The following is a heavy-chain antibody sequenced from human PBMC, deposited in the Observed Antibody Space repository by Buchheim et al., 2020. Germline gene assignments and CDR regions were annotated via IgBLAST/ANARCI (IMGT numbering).Heavy chain of an antibody. V-gene: IGHV3-33*01. D-gene: IGHD3-10*01. J-gene: IGHJ4*02. Sequence: QVHLVESGGGVVQPGRSLRLSCAASGFTFTDYAMHWVRQAPGKGLEWVATIKYDGRNTYYVDSVKGRFTLSRDNSKNTLNLQMDSLRAEDTAVYYCARGRAYYYGSGSYARFDYWGQGA. CDR3: ARGRAYYYGSGSYARFDY. CDR2: IKYDGRNT. CDR1: GFTFTDYA.